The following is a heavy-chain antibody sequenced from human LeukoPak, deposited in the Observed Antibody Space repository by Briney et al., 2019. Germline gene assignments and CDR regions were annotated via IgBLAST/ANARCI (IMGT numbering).Heavy chain of an antibody. V-gene: IGHV3-15*01. CDR1: GFTFSNAW. D-gene: IGHD5-24*01. J-gene: IGHJ6*03. Sequence: GGSLRLSCAASGFTFSNAWMSWVRQAPGKGLEWVGRLKRKTDGGTTDYAAPVKGRFTISRDDAKNTLYLQMNSLKIEDTAVYYCTRQVRDGYNDYYYYYMDVWGKGTTVTVSS. CDR2: LKRKTDGGTT. CDR3: TRQVRDGYNDYYYYYMDV.